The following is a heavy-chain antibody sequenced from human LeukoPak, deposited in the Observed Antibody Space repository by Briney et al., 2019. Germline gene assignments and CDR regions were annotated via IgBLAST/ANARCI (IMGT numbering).Heavy chain of an antibody. CDR3: ATDYRVIAVAGRGYFDY. D-gene: IGHD6-19*01. J-gene: IGHJ4*02. Sequence: ASVKVSCKASGYTFTSYYMHWVRQAPGKGLEWMGGFDPEDGETIYAQKFQGRVTMTEDTSTDTAYMELSSLRSEDTAVYYCATDYRVIAVAGRGYFDYWGQGTLVTVSS. V-gene: IGHV1-24*01. CDR1: GYTFTSYY. CDR2: FDPEDGET.